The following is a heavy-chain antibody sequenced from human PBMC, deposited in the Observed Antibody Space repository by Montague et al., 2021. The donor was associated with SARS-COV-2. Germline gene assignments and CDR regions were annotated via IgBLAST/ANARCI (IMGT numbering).Heavy chain of an antibody. Sequence: SETLSLTCTVSGGSISSSSYYWGWIRQPPGKGLGWIGSIYYSGSTYYNPSRKSRVTITVDTSKNQFSLKLSSVTAADTAVYYCASSVRAVPTSPYYYGMDVWGQGTTVTVSS. CDR2: IYYSGST. CDR3: ASSVRAVPTSPYYYGMDV. J-gene: IGHJ6*02. V-gene: IGHV4-39*01. D-gene: IGHD4-17*01. CDR1: GGSISSSSYY.